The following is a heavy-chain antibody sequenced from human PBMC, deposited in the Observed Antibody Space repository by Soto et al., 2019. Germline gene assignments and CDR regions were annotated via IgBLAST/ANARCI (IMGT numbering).Heavy chain of an antibody. CDR3: ASFYYDFWSGYFATGEYGMDV. D-gene: IGHD3-3*01. V-gene: IGHV4-30-2*01. CDR2: IYHSGST. Sequence: LSLTCAVSGGSISSGGYSWSWIRQPPGKGLEWIGYIYHSGSTYYNPSLKSRVTISVDRSKNQFSLKLSSVTAADTAVYYCASFYYDFWSGYFATGEYGMDVWGQGTTVTVSS. CDR1: GGSISSGGYS. J-gene: IGHJ6*02.